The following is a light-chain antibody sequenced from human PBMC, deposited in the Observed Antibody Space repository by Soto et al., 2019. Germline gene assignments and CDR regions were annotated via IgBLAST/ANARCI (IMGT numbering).Light chain of an antibody. V-gene: IGKV3-20*01. CDR1: QSVSSSY. CDR3: QQYNNWPQT. J-gene: IGKJ1*01. Sequence: ESVLTQSPGTLSLSPGERATLSCRASQSVSSSYLAWYQQKPGQAPRLLIYGASSRATGIPDRFSGSGSGTDFTLTINRLEPEDFAVYYCQQYNNWPQTFGQGTKVDIK. CDR2: GAS.